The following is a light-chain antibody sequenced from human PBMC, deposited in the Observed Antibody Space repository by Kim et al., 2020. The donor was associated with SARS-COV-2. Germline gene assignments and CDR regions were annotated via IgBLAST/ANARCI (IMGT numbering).Light chain of an antibody. CDR3: QQSDSLPLT. CDR1: QGSRAG. Sequence: AFVRDEGTNTWRGSQGSRAGLAWYRLRPRKAPELLIYAAYDLQGGVPSRFTGGGSGTHITLTINSLQPEDFATYYCQQSDSLPLTFGPGTKVDIK. V-gene: IGKV1-12*01. CDR2: AAY. J-gene: IGKJ3*01.